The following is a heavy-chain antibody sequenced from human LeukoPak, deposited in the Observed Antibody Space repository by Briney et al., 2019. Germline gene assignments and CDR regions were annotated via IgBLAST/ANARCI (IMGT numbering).Heavy chain of an antibody. CDR2: INSDGSST. CDR1: GFTFSNYW. J-gene: IGHJ5*02. V-gene: IGHV3-74*01. CDR3: ARGASNWFDP. Sequence: GGSLRLSCAASGFTFSNYWMHWVRQAPGKGLVWVSRINSDGSSTNYADSVEGRFTISRDNAKNTLDLQMNSLRAEDTAVYYCARGASNWFDPWGQGTLVTVSS.